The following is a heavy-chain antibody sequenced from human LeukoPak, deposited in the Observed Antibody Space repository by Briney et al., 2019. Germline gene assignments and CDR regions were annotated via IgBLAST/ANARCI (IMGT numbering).Heavy chain of an antibody. J-gene: IGHJ4*02. CDR2: ISGGGGST. CDR3: AKDQTYGYTYGHFDY. D-gene: IGHD5-18*01. Sequence: GGSLRLSCAASGFTFSNYAMHWVRQAPGKGLEWVSAISGGGGSTHYADSVKGRFTISRDNSKNTLYLQMNSLRVEDTAVYYCAKDQTYGYTYGHFDYWGQGTLVTVSS. CDR1: GFTFSNYA. V-gene: IGHV3-23*01.